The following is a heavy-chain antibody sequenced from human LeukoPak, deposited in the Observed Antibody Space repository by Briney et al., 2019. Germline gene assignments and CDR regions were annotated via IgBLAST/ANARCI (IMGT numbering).Heavy chain of an antibody. V-gene: IGHV4-59*08. CDR2: IYYSGST. J-gene: IGHJ4*02. CDR3: ARHSAYNSGLYY. Sequence: PSETLSLTCTVSGGSISNYYWNWIRQPPGRGLEWIGYIYYSGSTNYNPSLKGRVTISLDTSKNQFSLKLSSVTAADTAVYYYARHSAYNSGLYYWGQGTLVTVSS. CDR1: GGSISNYY. D-gene: IGHD6-19*01.